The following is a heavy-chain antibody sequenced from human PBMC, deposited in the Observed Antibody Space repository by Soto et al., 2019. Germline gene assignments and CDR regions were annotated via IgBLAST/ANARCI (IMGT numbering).Heavy chain of an antibody. Sequence: GEALKISCKGSGYSITTYWIGWVRQMPGKGLEWMGIIYPGDSDTKYGPSVQGQVTISADKSIRTAYQQWSSLKASDTAMYYCATLPRTMNTGAFDXWGQGTLVTVSX. CDR2: IYPGDSDT. D-gene: IGHD4-17*01. CDR1: GYSITTYW. V-gene: IGHV5-51*01. J-gene: IGHJ4*02. CDR3: ATLPRTMNTGAFDX.